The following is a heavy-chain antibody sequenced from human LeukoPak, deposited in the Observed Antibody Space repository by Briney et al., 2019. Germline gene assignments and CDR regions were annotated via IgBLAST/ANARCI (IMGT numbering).Heavy chain of an antibody. D-gene: IGHD1-26*01. CDR2: LKPSGASA. CDR3: AREEAGGLFDY. Sequence: ASVKVSCRASGYTLSSYYMHWVRQAPGQGLEWMGVLKPSGASAGYAQKFQGRVSMTRDTSTSTVYMELSSLRSEDTAVYYCAREEAGGLFDYWGQGTLVTVSS. CDR1: GYTLSSYY. V-gene: IGHV1-46*01. J-gene: IGHJ4*02.